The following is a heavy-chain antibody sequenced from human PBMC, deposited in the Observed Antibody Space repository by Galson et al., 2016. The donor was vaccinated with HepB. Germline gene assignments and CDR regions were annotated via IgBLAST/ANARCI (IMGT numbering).Heavy chain of an antibody. CDR2: TDPSDSYV. CDR1: GSNFSHYW. V-gene: IGHV5-10-1*01. Sequence: QSGAEVKKPGESLRISCKASGSNFSHYWISWVRQMPGKGLEWMGRTDPSDSYVQYSPSFQGHVTISVDKSVGTAWLQWSSLKAPDTAIYYCARHAVVPDYYYMDVWGQGTTVTVSS. J-gene: IGHJ6*03. D-gene: IGHD4-23*01. CDR3: ARHAVVPDYYYMDV.